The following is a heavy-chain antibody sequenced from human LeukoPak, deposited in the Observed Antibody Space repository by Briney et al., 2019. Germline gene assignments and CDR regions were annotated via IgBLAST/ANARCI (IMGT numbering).Heavy chain of an antibody. V-gene: IGHV3-48*03. Sequence: PGGSLRLSCAASGFTFSSYEMNWVRQAPGKGLEWASYISSSGSTIYYADSVKGRFTISRDNAKNSLYLQMNSLRAEDTAVYYCARDLAMIVVVPAAIYGMDVWGQGTTVTVSS. CDR1: GFTFSSYE. D-gene: IGHD2-2*01. J-gene: IGHJ6*02. CDR3: ARDLAMIVVVPAAIYGMDV. CDR2: ISSSGSTI.